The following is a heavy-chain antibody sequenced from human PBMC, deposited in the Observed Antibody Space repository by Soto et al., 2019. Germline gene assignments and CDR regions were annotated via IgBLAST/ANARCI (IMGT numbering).Heavy chain of an antibody. CDR1: GYNFTAFW. CDR2: IDPSDSYT. Sequence: PGESLKISCKASGYNFTAFWIHWVRQMPGKGLEWLGKIDPSDSYTNYSPSFEGHVTISTDNSITTAYLQWRSLRASDTALYVGARVHKNWFDSWAQGTMVTSPQ. J-gene: IGHJ5*01. V-gene: IGHV5-10-1*01. CDR3: ARVHKNWFDS.